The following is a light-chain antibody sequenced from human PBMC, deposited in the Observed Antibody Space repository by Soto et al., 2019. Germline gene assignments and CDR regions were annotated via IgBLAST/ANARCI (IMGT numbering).Light chain of an antibody. CDR1: NSDIAIYDY. CDR2: GVY. V-gene: IGLV2-14*01. Sequence: QSALTQPASVSGSPGQSITISCTGTNSDIAIYDYVSWYQQHPGKAPKILLYGVYIRPSGVSNRFSGSKSGNTASLTISGLRAEDEAHYYCSSHSRATLVVFGGGTKLTVL. J-gene: IGLJ3*02. CDR3: SSHSRATLVV.